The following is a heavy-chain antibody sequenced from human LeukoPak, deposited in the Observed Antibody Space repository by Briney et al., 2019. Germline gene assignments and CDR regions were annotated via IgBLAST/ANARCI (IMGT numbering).Heavy chain of an antibody. CDR3: ARVITWYYYGSGSYVDY. Sequence: SETLSLTCTVSGGSISSYYWSWIRQHPGKGLEWIGYIYYSGSTYYNPSLKSRVTISVDTSKNQFSLKLSSVTAADTAVYYCARVITWYYYGSGSYVDYWGQGTLVTVSS. CDR1: GGSISSYY. V-gene: IGHV4-59*06. J-gene: IGHJ4*02. D-gene: IGHD3-10*01. CDR2: IYYSGST.